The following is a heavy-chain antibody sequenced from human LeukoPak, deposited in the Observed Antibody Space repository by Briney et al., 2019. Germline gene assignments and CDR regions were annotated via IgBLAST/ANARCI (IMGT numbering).Heavy chain of an antibody. V-gene: IGHV3-13*01. Sequence: GGSLRLSCAASGFTFSSYDMHWVRQVTGKGLEWVSGIATAGDTYYPGSVKGRFTISRENAKNSLYLQMNSLRAGDTAVYYCARGGILTGYYTEYYFDYWGQGTLVTVSS. D-gene: IGHD3-9*01. J-gene: IGHJ4*02. CDR3: ARGGILTGYYTEYYFDY. CDR1: GFTFSSYD. CDR2: IATAGDT.